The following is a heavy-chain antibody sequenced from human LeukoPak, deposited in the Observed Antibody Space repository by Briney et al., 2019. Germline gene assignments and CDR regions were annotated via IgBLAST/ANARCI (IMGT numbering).Heavy chain of an antibody. CDR2: ISYSGTT. CDR1: GASLSSGTHY. Sequence: SETLSLTCTVSGASLSSGTHYWGWVRQPPGKGLEWIASISYSGTTYYNLSLKSRVTISVDTSKNQFSLRLSSVTATDTAVYYCARISRPADRTVGPYYMDVWGKGTTVTVSS. D-gene: IGHD1-26*01. J-gene: IGHJ6*03. CDR3: ARISRPADRTVGPYYMDV. V-gene: IGHV4-39*01.